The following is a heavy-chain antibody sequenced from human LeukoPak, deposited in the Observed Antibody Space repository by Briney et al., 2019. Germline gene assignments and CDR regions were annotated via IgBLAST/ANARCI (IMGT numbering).Heavy chain of an antibody. V-gene: IGHV4-31*03. Sequence: SQTLSLTCTVSGGSISSGGYYWSWIRQHPEKGLEWIGYIYYSGSTYYHPSLTSRVTISVDTSKNQFSLKLSSVTAADTAVYYCARDRKYSSGWYYFDYWGQGTLVTVSS. CDR2: IYYSGST. CDR1: GGSISSGGYY. D-gene: IGHD6-19*01. J-gene: IGHJ4*02. CDR3: ARDRKYSSGWYYFDY.